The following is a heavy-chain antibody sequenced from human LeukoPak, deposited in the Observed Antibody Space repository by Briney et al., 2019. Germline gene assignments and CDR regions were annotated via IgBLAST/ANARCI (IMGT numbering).Heavy chain of an antibody. V-gene: IGHV4-61*05. Sequence: PSETLSLTCTVSGGSISSSRYYWGWSRQPPGKGLEWIGDIYYSGSTNYNPSLKSRVTISVDTSKNQFSLKLSSVTAPDTAVYYCARTSSPSGSTGFDYWGQGTLVTVSS. CDR1: GGSISSSRYY. D-gene: IGHD1-26*01. CDR3: ARTSSPSGSTGFDY. CDR2: IYYSGST. J-gene: IGHJ4*02.